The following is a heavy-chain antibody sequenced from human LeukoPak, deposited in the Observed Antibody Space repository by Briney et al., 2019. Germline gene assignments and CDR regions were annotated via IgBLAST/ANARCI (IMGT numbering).Heavy chain of an antibody. D-gene: IGHD2-21*01. V-gene: IGHV4-39*07. Sequence: SETLSLTCTVSGDSIYRSSYHWGWIRQSPGKGLEWIGRIYYSGDTYYNPSLKSRVTISVDTSKNQFSLKLDSVTAADTAVYYCARVTDSNYFDYWGQGTLVTVSP. CDR1: GDSIYRSSYH. J-gene: IGHJ4*02. CDR3: ARVTDSNYFDY. CDR2: IYYSGDT.